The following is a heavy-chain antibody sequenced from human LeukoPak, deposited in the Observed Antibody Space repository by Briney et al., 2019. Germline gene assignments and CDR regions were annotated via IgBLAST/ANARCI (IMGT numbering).Heavy chain of an antibody. CDR2: INHSGST. Sequence: PSETLSLTCAVYGGSFSGYYWSWIRQTPGKGLEWIGEINHSGSTNYNPSLKSRVTISVDTSKNQFSLKLSSVTAADTAVYYCARAKRITIFGVVITPQPTFDYWGQGTLVTVSS. CDR1: GGSFSGYY. V-gene: IGHV4-34*01. CDR3: ARAKRITIFGVVITPQPTFDY. D-gene: IGHD3-3*01. J-gene: IGHJ4*02.